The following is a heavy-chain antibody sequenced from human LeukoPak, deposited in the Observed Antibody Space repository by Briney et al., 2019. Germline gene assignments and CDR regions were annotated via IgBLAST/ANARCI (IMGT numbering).Heavy chain of an antibody. Sequence: PGGSLRLSCAASGFTFSSYSMNWVRQAPGKGLEWVSSISSSTTYISYADSVEGRFTISRDNAKNSLYLQVNSLRAEDTAVYYCARAFDWSLYYFDYWGQGTLVTVSS. CDR1: GFTFSSYS. D-gene: IGHD3-9*01. CDR3: ARAFDWSLYYFDY. CDR2: ISSSTTYI. V-gene: IGHV3-21*01. J-gene: IGHJ4*02.